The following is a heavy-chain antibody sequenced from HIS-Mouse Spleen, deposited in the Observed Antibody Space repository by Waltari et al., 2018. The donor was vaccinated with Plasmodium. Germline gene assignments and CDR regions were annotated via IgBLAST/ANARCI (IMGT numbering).Heavy chain of an antibody. CDR1: GGSFSGYY. CDR2: INHSGST. CDR3: ARGGIVGATIDY. D-gene: IGHD1-26*01. Sequence: QVQLQQWGAGLLKPSETLSLTCAVYGGSFSGYYWSWIRQPPGKGLEWIGEINHSGSTTYNPSLKSRVTISLDTSKNQFSLKLSSVTAAAAAVYYCARGGIVGATIDYWGQGTLVTVSS. V-gene: IGHV4-34*01. J-gene: IGHJ4*02.